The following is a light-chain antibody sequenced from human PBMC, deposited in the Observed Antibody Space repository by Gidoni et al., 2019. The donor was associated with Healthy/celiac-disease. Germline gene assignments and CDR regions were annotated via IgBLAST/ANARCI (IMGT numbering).Light chain of an antibody. Sequence: DPVTITCRASQSISSWLAWYQQKPGKAPKLLIYKASSLESGVPSRFSGSGSGTEFTLTISSLQPDDFATYYCQQYNSYSRPFXQXTKVEIK. J-gene: IGKJ1*01. CDR1: QSISSW. CDR3: QQYNSYSRP. CDR2: KAS. V-gene: IGKV1-5*03.